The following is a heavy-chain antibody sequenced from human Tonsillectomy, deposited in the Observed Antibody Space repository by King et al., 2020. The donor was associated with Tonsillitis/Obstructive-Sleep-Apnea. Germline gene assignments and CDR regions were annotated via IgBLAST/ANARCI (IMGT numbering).Heavy chain of an antibody. CDR3: ATIGAPGGDYYMDI. J-gene: IGHJ6*03. CDR1: GGSVSSGRYY. CDR2: IYDSGST. V-gene: IGHV4-61*01. Sequence: QLQESGPGLVKPSETLSLTCSVSGGSVSSGRYYWSWIRQPHGKGLEWIGCIYDSGSTNYTPSLKSRVIISVDTSKTQFSLKLSSVTAADTAVYYCATIGAPGGDYYMDIWGKGTTVTVSS. D-gene: IGHD2/OR15-2a*01.